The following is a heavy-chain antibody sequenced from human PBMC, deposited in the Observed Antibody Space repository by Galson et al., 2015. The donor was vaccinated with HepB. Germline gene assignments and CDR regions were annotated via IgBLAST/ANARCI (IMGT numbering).Heavy chain of an antibody. D-gene: IGHD4-23*01. CDR3: AKHPPTTVVTPGDDY. V-gene: IGHV3-30*18. CDR1: GFTFSSYG. Sequence: SLRLSCAASGFTFSSYGMHWVRQAPGKGLEWVAVISYDGSNKYYADSVKGRFTISRDNSKNTLYLQMNSLRAEDTAVYYCAKHPPTTVVTPGDDYWGQGTLVTVSS. CDR2: ISYDGSNK. J-gene: IGHJ4*02.